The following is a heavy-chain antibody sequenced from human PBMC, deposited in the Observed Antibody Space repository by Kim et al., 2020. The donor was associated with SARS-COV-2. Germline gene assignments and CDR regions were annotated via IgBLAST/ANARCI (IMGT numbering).Heavy chain of an antibody. CDR3: ARAGRSGMFFFGLDV. D-gene: IGHD2-15*01. Sequence: GGSLRLSCAASGFDVNSNYMTWVRQTPGKGLEWVSIVYRGGDTYYADSVEGRFTISRDSSKNVLYLQMDSLRTEDTAIYYCARAGRSGMFFFGLDVWGQG. J-gene: IGHJ6*02. V-gene: IGHV3-53*01. CDR1: GFDVNSNY. CDR2: VYRGGDT.